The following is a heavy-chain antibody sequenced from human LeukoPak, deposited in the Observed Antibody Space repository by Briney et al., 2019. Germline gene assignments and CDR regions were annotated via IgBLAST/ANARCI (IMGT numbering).Heavy chain of an antibody. CDR3: ARGRSIAAAVPGY. CDR1: GYTFTSYD. CDR2: MNPNSGNT. D-gene: IGHD6-13*01. V-gene: IGHV1-8*01. Sequence: ASVKVSCKASGYTFTSYDINWVRRATGQGLEWMGWMNPNSGNTGYAQKFQGRVTMTRNTSISTAYMELSSLRSEDTAVYYCARGRSIAAAVPGYWGQGTLVTVSS. J-gene: IGHJ4*02.